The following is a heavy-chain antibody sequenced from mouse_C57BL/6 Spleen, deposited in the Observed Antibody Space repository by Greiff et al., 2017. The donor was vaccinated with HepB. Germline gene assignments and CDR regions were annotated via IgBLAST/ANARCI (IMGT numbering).Heavy chain of an antibody. V-gene: IGHV5-17*01. J-gene: IGHJ4*01. Sequence: DVHLVESGGGLVKPGGSLKLSCAASGFTFSDYGMHWVRQAPEKGLEWVAYISSGSSTIYYADTVKGRFTISRDNAKNTLFLQMTSLRSEDTAMYYCARPRSSYFYYAMVYWGQGTSVTVSS. CDR1: GFTFSDYG. CDR2: ISSGSSTI. D-gene: IGHD1-1*01. CDR3: ARPRSSYFYYAMVY.